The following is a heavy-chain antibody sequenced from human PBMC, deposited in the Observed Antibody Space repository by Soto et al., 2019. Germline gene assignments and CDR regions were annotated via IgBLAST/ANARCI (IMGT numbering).Heavy chain of an antibody. Sequence: ETLSLTCTVSGGSISSSSYYWGWIRQPPGKGLEWIGSIYYSGSTYYNPSLKSRVTISVDTSKNQFSLKLSSVTAADTAVYYCARSTYIAAAGTFDYWGQGTLVTVSS. V-gene: IGHV4-39*01. J-gene: IGHJ4*02. CDR3: ARSTYIAAAGTFDY. CDR1: GGSISSSSYY. CDR2: IYYSGST. D-gene: IGHD6-13*01.